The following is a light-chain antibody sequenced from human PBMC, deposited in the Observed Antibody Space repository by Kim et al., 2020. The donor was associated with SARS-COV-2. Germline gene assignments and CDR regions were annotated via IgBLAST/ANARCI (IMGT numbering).Light chain of an antibody. J-gene: IGKJ1*01. CDR3: HQYNAYART. CDR2: GAS. V-gene: IGKV1-5*01. Sequence: DIQLTQSPSTLSASVGDRVTITCRASQTISPYLAWYQQKPGKAPKLLIYGASILESGVPSRFSGSESGTDFTLTISSLQREDVATYFCHQYNAYARTFGPGTKLEI. CDR1: QTISPY.